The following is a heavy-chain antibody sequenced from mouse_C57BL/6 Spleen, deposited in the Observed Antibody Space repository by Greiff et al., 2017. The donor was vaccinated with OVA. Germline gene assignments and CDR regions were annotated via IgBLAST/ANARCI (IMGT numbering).Heavy chain of an antibody. CDR2: ISSGGSYT. CDR1: GFTFSSYG. CDR3: ARHADWDGDFDY. D-gene: IGHD4-1*01. Sequence: EVKLMESGGDLVKPGGSLKLSCAASGFTFSSYGMSWVRQTPDKRLEWVATISSGGSYTYYPDSVKGRFTISRDNAENTLYLQMSSLKSEDSAVYYCARHADWDGDFDYWGQGTTLTVSS. V-gene: IGHV5-6*01. J-gene: IGHJ2*01.